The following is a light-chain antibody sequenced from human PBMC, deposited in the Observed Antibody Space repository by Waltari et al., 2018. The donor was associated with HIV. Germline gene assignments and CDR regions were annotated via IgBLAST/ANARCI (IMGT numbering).Light chain of an antibody. CDR3: QQYYSYPRT. CDR2: AAS. CDR1: QGISSY. J-gene: IGKJ1*01. V-gene: IGKV1-8*01. Sequence: AIRMTQSPSSFSASTGDRVTITCRASQGISSYLAWYQQNPGKAPKLLIYAASTLQSGVPSRFSGSGSGTDFTLTISCLQSEDFATYYCQQYYSYPRTFGQGTKVEIK.